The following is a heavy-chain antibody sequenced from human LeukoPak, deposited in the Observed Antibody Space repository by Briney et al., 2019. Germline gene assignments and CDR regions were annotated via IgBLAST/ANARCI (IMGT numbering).Heavy chain of an antibody. D-gene: IGHD5-24*01. J-gene: IGHJ4*02. V-gene: IGHV3-30*04. CDR2: ISYDGSNE. CDR3: AKDDAWLQYGN. Sequence: GRSLRLSCAASGFTFSSYVMHCVRQAPGKGLEWVAIISYDGSNEYYVDSVKGRFTISRDNSKGTVYLQMNSLRPEDTAVYYCAKDDAWLQYGNWGRGTLVTVSS. CDR1: GFTFSSYV.